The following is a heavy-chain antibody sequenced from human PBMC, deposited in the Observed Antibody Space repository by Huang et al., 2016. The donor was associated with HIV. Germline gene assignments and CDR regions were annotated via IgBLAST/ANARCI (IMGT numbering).Heavy chain of an antibody. D-gene: IGHD6-13*01. CDR2: IRYDGNND. Sequence: QVRLVESGGGVVQPGASLTLSCSASGFPFSAYGMDWVRQAPGKGLEWGSFIRYDGNNDYLIVSVKGRFTISRDNSNNTLYLLMNSLSAEDTAVYYCVKERGSSRARSSFDFWGQGTSVIVSS. J-gene: IGHJ3*01. CDR3: VKERGSSRARSSFDF. CDR1: GFPFSAYG. V-gene: IGHV3-30*02.